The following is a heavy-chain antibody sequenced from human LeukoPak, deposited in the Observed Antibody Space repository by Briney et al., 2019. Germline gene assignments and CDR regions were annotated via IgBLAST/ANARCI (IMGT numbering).Heavy chain of an antibody. V-gene: IGHV3-7*03. J-gene: IGHJ4*02. CDR3: ARDHTSYQDYLFDY. Sequence: PGGSRRPSWGGSGFILSNFGMHWFRQAQGKGLEWLANIKEDGSDRKYVDSVKGRFTISRDNAKNSLYLQMNSLRAEDTALYYCARDHTSYQDYLFDYWGQGTLVTVSS. D-gene: IGHD3-10*01. CDR2: IKEDGSDR. CDR1: GFILSNFG.